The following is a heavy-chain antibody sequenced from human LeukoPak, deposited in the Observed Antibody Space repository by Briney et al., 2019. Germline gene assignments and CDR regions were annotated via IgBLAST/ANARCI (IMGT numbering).Heavy chain of an antibody. V-gene: IGHV6-1*01. D-gene: IGHD6-13*01. CDR2: TYYRSKWYN. CDR3: ARLTSGLAAAAFDY. J-gene: IGHJ4*02. Sequence: SQTLSLTCAVSGDSVSSNSAAWNWIRQSPSRGLEWLGRTYYRSKWYNDYAVSVKSRITINPDTSKNQFSLKLSSVTAADTAVYYCARLTSGLAAAAFDYWGQGTLVTVSS. CDR1: GDSVSSNSAA.